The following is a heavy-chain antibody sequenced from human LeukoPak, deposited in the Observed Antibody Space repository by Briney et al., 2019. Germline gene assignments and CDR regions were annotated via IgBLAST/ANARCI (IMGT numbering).Heavy chain of an antibody. CDR2: MNPNSGNT. V-gene: IGHV1-8*01. Sequence: GASVKVSCKASGYTFTSYDINWVRQATGQGLEWMGWMNPNSGNTGYAQKLQGRVTMTTDTSTSTAYMELRSLRSDDTTVYYCARDNRGGDYWGQGTLVTVSS. CDR1: GYTFTSYD. D-gene: IGHD2/OR15-2a*01. J-gene: IGHJ4*02. CDR3: ARDNRGGDY.